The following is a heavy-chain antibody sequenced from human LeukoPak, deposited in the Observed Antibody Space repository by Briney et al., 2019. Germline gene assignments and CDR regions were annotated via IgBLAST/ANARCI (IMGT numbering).Heavy chain of an antibody. Sequence: QPGGSLRLSCAGSGFTFSNYWMHWVRQAPGKGLVWVSRINSDGSSTSYADSVKGRFTISRDNAKNTLYLQMNSLRAEDTAVYYCAREGSFLGYGVGVWGKGTTVTVFS. CDR3: AREGSFLGYGVGV. CDR2: INSDGSST. J-gene: IGHJ6*04. V-gene: IGHV3-74*01. CDR1: GFTFSNYW. D-gene: IGHD1-26*01.